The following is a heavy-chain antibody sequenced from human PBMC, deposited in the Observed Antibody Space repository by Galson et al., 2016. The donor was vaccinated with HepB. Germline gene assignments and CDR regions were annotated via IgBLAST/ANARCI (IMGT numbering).Heavy chain of an antibody. V-gene: IGHV3-23*01. CDR2: ISSSDGRT. J-gene: IGHJ3*01. Sequence: SLRLSCAASGFTFNTYAMPWVRQAPGKGLEWVSSISSSDGRTWYAASVRGRFTISTDNSKTTLYVQMNSLRVDDSAIYYCAKSQFALPDSGWFNAFDLWGQGTMVTVSS. D-gene: IGHD6-19*01. CDR1: GFTFNTYA. CDR3: AKSQFALPDSGWFNAFDL.